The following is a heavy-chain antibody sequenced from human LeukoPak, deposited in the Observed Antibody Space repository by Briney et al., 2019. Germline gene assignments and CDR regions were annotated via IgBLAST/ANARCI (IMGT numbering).Heavy chain of an antibody. J-gene: IGHJ3*02. CDR3: ARGPYSYDSSGAFDI. D-gene: IGHD3-22*01. Sequence: SETLSLTCAVSGVSISSSNRWNWVRQPPGQGLEWIGEIYHSGSTNYNPSLKSRVTISVDKSKNQFSLKLSSVTAADTAVYFCARGPYSYDSSGAFDIWGQGTMVTVSS. CDR1: GVSISSSNR. CDR2: IYHSGST. V-gene: IGHV4-4*02.